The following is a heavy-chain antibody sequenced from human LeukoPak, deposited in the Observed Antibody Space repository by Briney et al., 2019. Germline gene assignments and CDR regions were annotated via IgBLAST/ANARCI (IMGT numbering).Heavy chain of an antibody. V-gene: IGHV1-18*01. CDR2: ISASNGDT. CDR1: GYTFSSYG. J-gene: IGHJ4*02. D-gene: IGHD2-15*01. CDR3: ARDRAVVVAATDY. Sequence: ASVKVSCKASGYTFSSYGISWVRQAPGQGLEWMGWISASNGDTNHAQKLQGRVTMTTDTSTSTAYMELRSLRSDDTAVYYCARDRAVVVAATDYWGQGTLVTVSS.